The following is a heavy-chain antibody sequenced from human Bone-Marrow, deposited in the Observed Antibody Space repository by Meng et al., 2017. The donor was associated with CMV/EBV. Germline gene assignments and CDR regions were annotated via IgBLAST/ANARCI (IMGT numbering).Heavy chain of an antibody. V-gene: IGHV1-46*01. D-gene: IGHD2-15*01. CDR1: GYTFSNSY. CDR2: IHPHDDTT. CDR3: ARDSPGEDKWD. Sequence: ASVKVSCKTSGYTFSNSYFHWVRQAPGQGLEWITRIHPHDDTTTYAQRFQGRVTMTRDTSTTTVYLDLTSLTSEDTAVYYCARDSPGEDKWDWGQGTLVTVSS. J-gene: IGHJ4*02.